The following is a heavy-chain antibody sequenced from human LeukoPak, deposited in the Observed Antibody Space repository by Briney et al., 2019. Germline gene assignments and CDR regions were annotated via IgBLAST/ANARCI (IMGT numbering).Heavy chain of an antibody. CDR3: VRRSIASAGMMDY. Sequence: SETLSLTCTVSGGSTCSSSYYWGWIRQPPGKGLEWIGNIYYTGSTYYNLSLKSRVTISVDTSKNQFSLKVNSVTAADTAVYYCVRRSIASAGMMDYWGQGTLVTVSS. CDR2: IYYTGST. V-gene: IGHV4-39*01. D-gene: IGHD6-13*01. J-gene: IGHJ4*02. CDR1: GGSTCSSSYY.